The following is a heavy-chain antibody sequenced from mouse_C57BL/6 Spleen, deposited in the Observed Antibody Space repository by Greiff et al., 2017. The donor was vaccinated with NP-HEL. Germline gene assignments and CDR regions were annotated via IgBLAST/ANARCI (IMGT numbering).Heavy chain of an antibody. V-gene: IGHV5-4*03. CDR3: AREGGGNWYYFDY. CDR2: ISDGGSYT. CDR1: GFTFSSYA. J-gene: IGHJ2*01. Sequence: EVKLMESGGGLVKPGGSLKLSCAASGFTFSSYAMSWVRQTPEKRLEWVATISDGGSYTYSPDHVKGRFTISRDNAKNNLYLQMSHLKSEDTAMYYCAREGGGNWYYFDYWGQGTTLTVSS. D-gene: IGHD4-1*01.